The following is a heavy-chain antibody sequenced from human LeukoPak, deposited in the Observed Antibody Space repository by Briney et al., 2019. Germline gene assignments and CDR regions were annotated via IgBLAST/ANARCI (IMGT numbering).Heavy chain of an antibody. CDR3: ARQNFWSGYGDAFDI. CDR2: IYPGDSDT. CDR1: GYSFTSYW. Sequence: GESLKISCKGSGYSFTSYWIGWVRQMPGKGLEWMGIIYPGDSDTRYSPSFQGQVTISADKSISTAYLQWSSLKASDTAMYYCARQNFWSGYGDAFDIWGQGTMVTVSS. D-gene: IGHD3-3*01. J-gene: IGHJ3*02. V-gene: IGHV5-51*01.